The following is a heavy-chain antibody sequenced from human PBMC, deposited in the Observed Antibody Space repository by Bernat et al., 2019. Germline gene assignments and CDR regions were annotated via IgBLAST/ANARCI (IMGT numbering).Heavy chain of an antibody. V-gene: IGHV1-69*01. CDR1: GGTFSSYA. CDR2: IIPIFGTA. Sequence: QVQLVQSGAEVKKPGSSVKVSCKASGGTFSSYAISWVRQAPGQGLEWMGGIIPIFGTANYAQEFQGRVTITADESTSTAYMELSSLRSEDTAIYYCARSHGEDEPLGYYYYYMDVWGKGTTVTVSS. D-gene: IGHD3-10*01. CDR3: ARSHGEDEPLGYYYYYMDV. J-gene: IGHJ6*03.